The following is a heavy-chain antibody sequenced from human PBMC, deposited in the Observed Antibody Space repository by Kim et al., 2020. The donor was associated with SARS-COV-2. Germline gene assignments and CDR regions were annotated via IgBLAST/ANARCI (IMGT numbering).Heavy chain of an antibody. CDR2: MKSKGSGGTV. J-gene: IGHJ6*02. D-gene: IGHD1-26*01. Sequence: GGSLRLSCAVSGITFSDAWMSWVRQAPGKGLEWVGRMKSKGSGGTVDYAAPVKDSFSISRDDSKNTLYLQLNSLKIEDTAVYYCSWETKMYYGMDVWGQGTTVTVSS. V-gene: IGHV3-15*01. CDR3: SWETKMYYGMDV. CDR1: GITFSDAW.